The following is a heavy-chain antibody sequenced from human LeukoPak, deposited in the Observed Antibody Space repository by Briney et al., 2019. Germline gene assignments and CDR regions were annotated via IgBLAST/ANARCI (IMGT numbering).Heavy chain of an antibody. CDR1: GFTFSSCA. CDR3: AKDDKGADFWSGYCFDY. Sequence: GGSLRLSCGASGFTFSSCAMSWVRQAPGKGLEWVSAISGGGGITYYADSVKGRFTISRDNSKNTLYLQMNSLRAEDTAVYYCAKDDKGADFWSGYCFDYWGQGTLVPVSS. J-gene: IGHJ4*02. V-gene: IGHV3-23*01. D-gene: IGHD3-3*01. CDR2: ISGGGGIT.